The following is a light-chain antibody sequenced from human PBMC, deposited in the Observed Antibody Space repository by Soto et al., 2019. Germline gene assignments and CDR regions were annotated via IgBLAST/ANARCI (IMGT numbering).Light chain of an antibody. CDR3: LQYGNLPST. J-gene: IGKJ2*01. CDR1: LDIRNY. Sequence: DIQLTQSPPSLSASVGDRVSITCQASLDIRNYLNWYQHKPGRAPKLLIYDTSNLETGVPSRFGGSVSGTNFSFSITGLQPEDGATYYCLQYGNLPSTFGQGTKLEI. CDR2: DTS. V-gene: IGKV1-33*01.